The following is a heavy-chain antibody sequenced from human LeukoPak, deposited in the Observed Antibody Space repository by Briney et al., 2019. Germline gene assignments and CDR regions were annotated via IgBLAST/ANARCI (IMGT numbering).Heavy chain of an antibody. D-gene: IGHD6-13*01. CDR1: GFGFSSYG. J-gene: IGHJ5*02. CDR3: AKDGSITAAGGFDP. CDR2: ISYDGSNK. Sequence: PGGSLRLSCAASGFGFSSYGMHWVRQAPGKGLEWVAVISYDGSNKYYADSVKGRFTISRDKSKNTLDLQMNSLRAEDTAVYYCAKDGSITAAGGFDPWGQGTLVTVSS. V-gene: IGHV3-30*18.